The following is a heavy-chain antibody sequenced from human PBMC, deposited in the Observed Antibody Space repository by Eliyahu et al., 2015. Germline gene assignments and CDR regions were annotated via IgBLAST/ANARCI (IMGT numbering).Heavy chain of an antibody. CDR2: ISSSSTYI. Sequence: EVQLVESGGGLVXPGGSLRLSXAASGFIFSSYNMNWVRQAPGKGLEWVSSISSSSTYIKYADSVKGRFTTSRDNAKNSLHLQMTSLRAEDTAVYYCARDRIQLRSRAVVVDSWXQGTLVTVSS. D-gene: IGHD5-24*01. CDR1: GFIFSSYN. V-gene: IGHV3-21*01. J-gene: IGHJ4*02. CDR3: ARDRIQLRSRAVVVDS.